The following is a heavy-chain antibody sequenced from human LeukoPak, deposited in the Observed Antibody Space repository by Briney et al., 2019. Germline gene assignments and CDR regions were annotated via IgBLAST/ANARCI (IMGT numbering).Heavy chain of an antibody. Sequence: PGGSLRLSCSASGFIFSSYAIHWVRQAPGKGLEYVSAINYNGDTTSYTDSVKDRFTISRDNSKNTLYLQMSSLRAEDTAVYYCAKKGAVGIAAAAFDCWGQGTLVTVSS. D-gene: IGHD6-13*01. CDR1: GFIFSSYA. V-gene: IGHV3-64D*06. CDR3: AKKGAVGIAAAAFDC. J-gene: IGHJ4*02. CDR2: INYNGDTT.